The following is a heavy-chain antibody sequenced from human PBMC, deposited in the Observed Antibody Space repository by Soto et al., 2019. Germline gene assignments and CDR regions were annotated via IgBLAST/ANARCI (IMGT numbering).Heavy chain of an antibody. V-gene: IGHV3-23*01. D-gene: IGHD6-6*01. CDR2: ISDSGGRT. CDR3: ISGSSSDLLGWFDP. Sequence: GGSLRLSCTDSRFTFSSSAMSWVRQAPGKGLEWVATISDSGGRTYYAESVKGRFTISRDNSKNTLHLQMNSLRAEDTAVYYCISGSSSDLLGWFDPWGQGALVTVSS. CDR1: RFTFSSSA. J-gene: IGHJ5*02.